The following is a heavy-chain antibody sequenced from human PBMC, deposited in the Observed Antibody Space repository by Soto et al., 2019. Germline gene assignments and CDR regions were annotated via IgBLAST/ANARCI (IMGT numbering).Heavy chain of an antibody. J-gene: IGHJ4*02. CDR2: IYYSGST. CDR1: GGSISSYY. D-gene: IGHD2-15*01. CDR3: AARGYCSGGSCSFFDY. Sequence: PSETLSLTCTVAGGSISSYYWSWIRQPPGKGLEWIGYIYYSGSTNYNPSLKSRVTVSVDTSKNQFSLKLSSVTAADTAVYYCAARGYCSGGSCSFFDYWGQGTLVTVSS. V-gene: IGHV4-59*12.